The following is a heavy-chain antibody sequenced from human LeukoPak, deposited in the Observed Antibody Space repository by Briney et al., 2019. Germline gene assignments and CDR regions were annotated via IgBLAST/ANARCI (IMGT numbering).Heavy chain of an antibody. V-gene: IGHV3-23*01. Sequence: GGSLRLSCAASGFTFSSYVMTWVRQASGKGLEWVSGTSGSGRNTYYADSVKGRFTISRDNSNNMLFLQMNGLRAEDTAVYYCAKAACGSECYYFMDVWGKGTTVTI. J-gene: IGHJ6*03. D-gene: IGHD2-21*01. CDR3: AKAACGSECYYFMDV. CDR2: TSGSGRNT. CDR1: GFTFSSYV.